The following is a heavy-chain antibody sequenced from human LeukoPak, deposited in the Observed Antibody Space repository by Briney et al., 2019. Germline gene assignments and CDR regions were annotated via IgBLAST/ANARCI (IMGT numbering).Heavy chain of an antibody. J-gene: IGHJ4*02. CDR1: GYIFTGYY. V-gene: IGHV1-2*02. Sequence: ASVKVSCKASGYIFTGYYMHWVRQAPGQGLEWMGWINPNSGGTNYVQKFQGRVTMTRDTSISTAYMELSRLTSDDTALYYCARGGWFGELLFDYWGQGTLVTVSS. CDR3: ARGGWFGELLFDY. D-gene: IGHD3-10*01. CDR2: INPNSGGT.